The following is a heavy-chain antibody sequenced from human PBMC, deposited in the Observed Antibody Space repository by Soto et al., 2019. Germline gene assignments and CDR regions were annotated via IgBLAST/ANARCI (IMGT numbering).Heavy chain of an antibody. CDR2: IYPDDSDT. V-gene: IGHV5-51*01. CDR1: GFTFPPFF. Sequence: GESLNLSCKHSGFTFPPFFIAWVRQMPGKGLEWMGTIYPDDSDTRYSPSFQGQVTISADKSIQTAYLQWGSLKAADTAVYYCARGSSIAGLYYGMDVWGQGTTVTVSS. D-gene: IGHD6-6*01. CDR3: ARGSSIAGLYYGMDV. J-gene: IGHJ6*02.